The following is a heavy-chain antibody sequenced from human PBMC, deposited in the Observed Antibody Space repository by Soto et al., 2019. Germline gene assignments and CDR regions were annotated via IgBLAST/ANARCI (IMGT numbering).Heavy chain of an antibody. CDR2: INPNSGGT. CDR3: ARSVAAAAYYYYGMDV. D-gene: IGHD6-13*01. Sequence: ASVKVSCKASGHTFTGYYMHWVLQAPGQGLERMGWINPNSGGTNYAQKFQGWVTMTRDTSISTAYMELSRLRSDDTAVYYCARSVAAAAYYYYGMDVWGQGTTVTVSS. J-gene: IGHJ6*02. V-gene: IGHV1-2*04. CDR1: GHTFTGYY.